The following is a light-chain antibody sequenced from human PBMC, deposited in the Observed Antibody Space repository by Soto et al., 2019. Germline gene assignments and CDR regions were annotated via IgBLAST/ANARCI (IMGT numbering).Light chain of an antibody. CDR1: KLGDKY. V-gene: IGLV3-1*01. CDR2: QDD. J-gene: IGLJ2*01. Sequence: SYELTQPPSVSVSPGQTASISCSGDKLGDKYASWYQQKPGQSPLLVIYQDDKRPSGLPERFSGSNSGNTATLTISGTQAMDEADYYCQAWDSRTVVFGGGTQLTVL. CDR3: QAWDSRTVV.